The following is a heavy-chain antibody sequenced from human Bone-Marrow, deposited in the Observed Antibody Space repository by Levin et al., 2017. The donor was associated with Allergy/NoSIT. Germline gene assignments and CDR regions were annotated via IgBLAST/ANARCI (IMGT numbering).Heavy chain of an antibody. Sequence: GGSLRLSCEASGFNFSSYGLNWVRQPLGRGLEWLASVSSTSSFIFYADSVKGRFTISRDNARNSLFLQLRSLRVDDTALYYCATESLIADGMDVWGRGTTVTVSS. J-gene: IGHJ6*02. V-gene: IGHV3-21*01. CDR1: GFNFSSYG. CDR3: ATESLIADGMDV. D-gene: IGHD2-21*01. CDR2: VSSTSSFI.